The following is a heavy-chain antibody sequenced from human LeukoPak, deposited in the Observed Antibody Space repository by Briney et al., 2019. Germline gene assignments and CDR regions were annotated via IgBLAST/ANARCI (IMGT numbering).Heavy chain of an antibody. J-gene: IGHJ4*02. D-gene: IGHD3-10*01. Sequence: ASVKVSCKASGYTFTDYFMNWVRQAPGQGLEWMGWISAYNGNTNYAQKLQGRVTMTTDTSTSTAYMELRSLRSDDTAVYYCARGKFPITMVRGGLDYWGQGTLVTVSS. V-gene: IGHV1-18*04. CDR1: GYTFTDYF. CDR2: ISAYNGNT. CDR3: ARGKFPITMVRGGLDY.